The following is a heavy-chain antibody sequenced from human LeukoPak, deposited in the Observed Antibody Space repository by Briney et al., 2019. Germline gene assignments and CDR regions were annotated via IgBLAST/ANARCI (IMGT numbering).Heavy chain of an antibody. V-gene: IGHV3-66*02. CDR2: IYSGGST. CDR3: ARDPSWPYYFDC. Sequence: GGSLRLSCAASGFTVSSNYMSWVRQAPGKGLEWVSVIYSGGSTYYADSVKGRFTISRDNSKNTLYLQMNSLRAEDTAVYYCARDPSWPYYFDCWGQGTLVTVSS. D-gene: IGHD6-13*01. J-gene: IGHJ4*02. CDR1: GFTVSSNY.